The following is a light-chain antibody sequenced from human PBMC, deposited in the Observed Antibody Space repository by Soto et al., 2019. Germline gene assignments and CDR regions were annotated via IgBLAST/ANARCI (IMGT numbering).Light chain of an antibody. CDR1: SGHSSYA. V-gene: IGLV4-69*01. CDR2: LNSDGSH. CDR3: QTWGTGIVV. Sequence: QSVLTQSPSASASLGASVKLTCTLSSGHSSYAIAWHQQQPEKGPRYLMKLNSDGSHSKGDGIPDRFSGSSSGAERYLAISSLQSDDEADYSCQTWGTGIVVFGGGTKLTVL. J-gene: IGLJ2*01.